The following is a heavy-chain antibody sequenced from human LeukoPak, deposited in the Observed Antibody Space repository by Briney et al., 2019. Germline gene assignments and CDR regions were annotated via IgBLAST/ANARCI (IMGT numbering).Heavy chain of an antibody. CDR2: INSDGSST. CDR3: AKDSGGVGYFDY. J-gene: IGHJ4*02. V-gene: IGHV3-74*01. CDR1: GFTFSSYW. Sequence: GGSLRLSCAASGFTFSSYWMHWVRQAPGKGLVWVSRINSDGSSTYYADSVKGRFTISRDNSKNTLYLQMNSLRAEDTAVYYCAKDSGGVGYFDYWGQGTLVTVSS. D-gene: IGHD2-15*01.